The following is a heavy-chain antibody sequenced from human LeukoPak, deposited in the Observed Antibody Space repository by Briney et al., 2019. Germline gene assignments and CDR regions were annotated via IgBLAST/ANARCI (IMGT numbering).Heavy chain of an antibody. D-gene: IGHD3-10*01. CDR1: GGSISSGSYY. J-gene: IGHJ5*02. V-gene: IGHV4-39*07. Sequence: SQTLSLTCTVSGGSISSGSYYWSWIRQPPGKGLEWIGEINHSGSTNYNPSLKSRVTISVDTSKNQFSLKLSSVTAADTAVYYCARLLPRYYYGRGGWFDPWGQGTLVTVSS. CDR2: INHSGST. CDR3: ARLLPRYYYGRGGWFDP.